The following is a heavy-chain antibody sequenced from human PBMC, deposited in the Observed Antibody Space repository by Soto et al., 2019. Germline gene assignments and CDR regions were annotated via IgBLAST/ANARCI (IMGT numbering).Heavy chain of an antibody. CDR2: IIPTFGRI. CDR1: GDTFSSYA. CDR3: ARDPLSSFAMDV. V-gene: IGHV1-69*13. D-gene: IGHD3-10*02. Sequence: SVKVSCKASGDTFSSYAISWVRQAPGKGLEWMGKIIPTFGRINYAQKFQGRLTISADDSTSTAYMELSSLLSEDTAVYYCARDPLSSFAMDVWGQGTTVTVSS. J-gene: IGHJ6*02.